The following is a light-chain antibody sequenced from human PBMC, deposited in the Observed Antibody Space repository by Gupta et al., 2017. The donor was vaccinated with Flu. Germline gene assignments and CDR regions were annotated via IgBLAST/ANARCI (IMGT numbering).Light chain of an antibody. Sequence: DIVMTPSPLSLPVTPGEPASISCRSSQSLLHSNGYNYFDWYLQKPGQSPQLLIYLGSNRASGVPDRFSGSGSGTDFTLKISRVEADDVGVYYCMQALQTPWTFGQGTRVEIK. CDR1: QSLLHSNGYNY. CDR3: MQALQTPWT. V-gene: IGKV2-28*01. CDR2: LGS. J-gene: IGKJ1*01.